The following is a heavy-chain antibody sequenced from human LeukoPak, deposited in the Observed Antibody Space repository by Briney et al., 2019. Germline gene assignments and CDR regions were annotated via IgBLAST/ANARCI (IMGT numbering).Heavy chain of an antibody. CDR2: STSKAYSYST. V-gene: IGHV3-72*01. Sequence: GGSLRLSCAASGFTFSDHYVDWVRQAPGKGLEWVGRSTSKAYSYSTYYAASVKGRFTISRDDSRNSLYLQMNSLKIEDTAVYYCARGLAATGFDPWGQGALVTVSS. D-gene: IGHD6-13*01. CDR1: GFTFSDHY. J-gene: IGHJ5*02. CDR3: ARGLAATGFDP.